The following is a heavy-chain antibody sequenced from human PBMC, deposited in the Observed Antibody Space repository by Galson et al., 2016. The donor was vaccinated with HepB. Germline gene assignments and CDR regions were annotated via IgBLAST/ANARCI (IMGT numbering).Heavy chain of an antibody. D-gene: IGHD2-2*01. CDR3: ARSALYCRSRSCLYYYYGMDV. CDR2: IYPGDSDT. V-gene: IGHV5-51*01. J-gene: IGHJ6*02. CDR1: GYSFTTFW. Sequence: QSGAEVKKPGESLKISCQGSGYSFTTFWIGWVRQMPGKGLEWMGIIYPGDSDTRYNTSFEGQVTMSVDKSISTAYLQWSSLEASDTAMYYCARSALYCRSRSCLYYYYGMDVWGRGTTVTVS.